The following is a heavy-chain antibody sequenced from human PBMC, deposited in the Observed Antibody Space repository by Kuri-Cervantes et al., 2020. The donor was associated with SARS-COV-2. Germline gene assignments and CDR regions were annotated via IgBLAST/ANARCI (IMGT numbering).Heavy chain of an antibody. CDR1: GFTVSSNY. J-gene: IGHJ3*02. V-gene: IGHV3-21*01. D-gene: IGHD2-21*01. Sequence: GGSLRLSCAASGFTVSSNYMNWVRQAPGKGLEWVSYISSSSSYIYYADSLKGRFTISRDNAKNSLYLQMNSLRAEDTAVYYCARADLSDFAFDIWGQGTMVTVSS. CDR3: ARADLSDFAFDI. CDR2: ISSSSSYI.